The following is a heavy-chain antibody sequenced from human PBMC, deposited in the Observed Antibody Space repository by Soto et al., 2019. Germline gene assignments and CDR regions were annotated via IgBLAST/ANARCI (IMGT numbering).Heavy chain of an antibody. D-gene: IGHD1-26*01. CDR2: MNPNTGNT. Sequence: RASVKVSCKASGYTFMSYDFNWVRQATGQGLEWMGWMNPNTGNTGYAQKFQGRVTMTRDTSISTAYMELSSLRSEDTAVYYCARQWELSGYYYGMAVWGHGTTVTVSS. J-gene: IGHJ6*02. V-gene: IGHV1-8*01. CDR1: GYTFMSYD. CDR3: ARQWELSGYYYGMAV.